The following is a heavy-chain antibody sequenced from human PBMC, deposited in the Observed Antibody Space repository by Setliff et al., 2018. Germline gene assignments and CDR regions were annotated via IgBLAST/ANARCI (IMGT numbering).Heavy chain of an antibody. CDR1: GDSISSRTHY. CDR3: ARVSGFQYMDV. D-gene: IGHD3-3*01. J-gene: IGHJ6*03. V-gene: IGHV4-61*09. Sequence: SETLSLTCTVSGDSISSRTHYWSWIRQPAGKGLEWIGQVYTSWSTNYNPSLKSRVTISLDTSKNQFSLNLSSLTAADTAVYYWARVSGFQYMDVWGKGTTVTVSS. CDR2: VYTSWST.